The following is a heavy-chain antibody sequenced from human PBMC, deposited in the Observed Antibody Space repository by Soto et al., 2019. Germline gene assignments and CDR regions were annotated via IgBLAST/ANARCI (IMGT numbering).Heavy chain of an antibody. CDR3: ERDRRMGANTDAYDI. V-gene: IGHV1-18*01. Sequence: QVQLVQSGAEVKKPGASVKVSCKASGYAFTSFGITWVRQAPGQGLEWMGWIGTYHGNTNYAQKLQGRVTMTRDTSTNTAHMELRSLTSDDTAVYYCERDRRMGANTDAYDIWGQGTMVTVSS. CDR1: GYAFTSFG. CDR2: IGTYHGNT. J-gene: IGHJ3*02. D-gene: IGHD1-26*01.